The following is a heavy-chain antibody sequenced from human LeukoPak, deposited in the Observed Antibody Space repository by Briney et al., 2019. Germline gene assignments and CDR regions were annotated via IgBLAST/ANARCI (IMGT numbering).Heavy chain of an antibody. Sequence: SETLSLTCTVSGGSISSSSYYWGWIRQPPGKGLEWIGSIYYSGSTYYNPSLESRVTISVDTSKNQFSLKLSSVTAADTAVYYCARHPAAKPSGWFDPWGQGTLVTVSS. CDR1: GGSISSSSYY. J-gene: IGHJ5*02. CDR2: IYYSGST. D-gene: IGHD2-2*02. V-gene: IGHV4-39*01. CDR3: ARHPAAKPSGWFDP.